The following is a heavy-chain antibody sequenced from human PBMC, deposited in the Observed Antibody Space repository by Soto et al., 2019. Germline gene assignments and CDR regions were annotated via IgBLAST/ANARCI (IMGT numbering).Heavy chain of an antibody. D-gene: IGHD2-15*01. CDR1: GFSLSSFW. CDR2: IKQDGSEK. V-gene: IGHV3-7*05. CDR3: VRVLPTLAPLY. J-gene: IGHJ4*02. Sequence: EVQLVESGGGLVQPGESLRLSCAAFGFSLSSFWMSWVRQAPGKGLEWVANIKQDGSEKYYVDSVKGRFTISRDNAKNSLYLQVNSLRAEETAVYYCVRVLPTLAPLYWGQGTLVTVSS.